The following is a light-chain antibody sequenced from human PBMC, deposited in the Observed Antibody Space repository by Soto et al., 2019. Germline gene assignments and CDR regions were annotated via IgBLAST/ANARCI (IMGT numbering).Light chain of an antibody. V-gene: IGKV3-15*01. CDR3: QQYNNWTPWT. CDR2: GAS. Sequence: EIVMTQSPATLSVSPGERATLSCRASQSVSRNLAWYQQKPGQAPRLLIYGASTRATGIPARFSGSGSGTEFTLTISSLQSADFAVYYCQQYNNWTPWTFGQGNKVEIK. J-gene: IGKJ1*01. CDR1: QSVSRN.